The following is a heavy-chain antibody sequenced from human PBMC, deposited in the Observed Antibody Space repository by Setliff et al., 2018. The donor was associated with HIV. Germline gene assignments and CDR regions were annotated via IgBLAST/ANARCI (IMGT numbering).Heavy chain of an antibody. Sequence: AGGSLRLSCAALGFTFDDYGMSWVRQTPGKGLEWVSGINWNGGSTGYADSVKGRFTISRDNAKNSLYMQMDSLRPEDTALYYCARGFAAVIRPVLQRAAFDVWGQGTMVTVSS. CDR3: ARGFAAVIRPVLQRAAFDV. CDR2: INWNGGST. J-gene: IGHJ3*01. V-gene: IGHV3-20*04. CDR1: GFTFDDYG. D-gene: IGHD3-10*01.